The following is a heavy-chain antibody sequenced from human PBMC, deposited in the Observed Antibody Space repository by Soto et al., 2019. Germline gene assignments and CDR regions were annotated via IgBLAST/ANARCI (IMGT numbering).Heavy chain of an antibody. J-gene: IGHJ4*02. V-gene: IGHV5-51*01. CDR2: IYPGDSDV. D-gene: IGHD5-12*01. CDR3: ARRDGFKIDH. Sequence: GESLKISCKVFGYNFPNYWIGWVRQMPGKGLEWMGIIYPGDSDVRYSPSFQGQVTISADKSINTAYLQWRSLKASDAAMYYCARRDGFKIDHWGQGTPVTVS. CDR1: GYNFPNYW.